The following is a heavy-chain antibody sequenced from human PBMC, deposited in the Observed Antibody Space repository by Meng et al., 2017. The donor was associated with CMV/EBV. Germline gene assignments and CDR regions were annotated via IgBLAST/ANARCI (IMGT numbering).Heavy chain of an antibody. D-gene: IGHD3-22*01. CDR1: GGSISSYY. V-gene: IGHV4-59*01. CDR3: ARGLRNYYDSSGPAYYFDY. J-gene: IGHJ4*02. CDR2: IYYSGST. Sequence: SETLSLTCTASGGSISSYYWSWIRQPPGKGLEWIGYIYYSGSTNYNPSLKSRVTISVDTSKNQFSLKLSSVTAADTAVYYCARGLRNYYDSSGPAYYFDYWGQGTLVTVSS.